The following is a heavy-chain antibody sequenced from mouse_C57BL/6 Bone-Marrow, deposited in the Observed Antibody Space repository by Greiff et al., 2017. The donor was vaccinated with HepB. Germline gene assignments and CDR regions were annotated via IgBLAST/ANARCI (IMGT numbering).Heavy chain of an antibody. J-gene: IGHJ2*01. CDR3: TVIYYYGSSYVFDY. Sequence: VQLQQSGTVLARPGASVKMSCKTSGYTFTSYWMHWVKQRPGQGLEWIGAIYPGNSDTSYNQKFKCKAKLTAVTSASTAYMELSSLTNEDSAVYYCTVIYYYGSSYVFDYWGQGTTLTVSS. CDR2: IYPGNSDT. V-gene: IGHV1-5*01. D-gene: IGHD1-1*01. CDR1: GYTFTSYW.